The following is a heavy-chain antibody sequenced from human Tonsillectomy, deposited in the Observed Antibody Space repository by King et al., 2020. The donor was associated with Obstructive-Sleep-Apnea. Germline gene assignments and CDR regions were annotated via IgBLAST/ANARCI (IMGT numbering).Heavy chain of an antibody. J-gene: IGHJ4*02. V-gene: IGHV5-51*01. Sequence: VQLVESGAEVKKPGESLKISCKSSGYSFTSYYIGWVRQMPGKGLEWVGLIFPGHSDTRYSPSFHGQVTISADKSINTAYLHWSSLKASDTAMYYCARRPSVFYDPFDYWGQGTLVTVSS. CDR3: ARRPSVFYDPFDY. D-gene: IGHD2/OR15-2a*01. CDR1: GYSFTSYY. CDR2: IFPGHSDT.